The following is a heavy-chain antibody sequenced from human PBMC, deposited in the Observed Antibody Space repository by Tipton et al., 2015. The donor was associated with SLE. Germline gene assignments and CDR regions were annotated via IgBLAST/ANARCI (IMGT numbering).Heavy chain of an antibody. D-gene: IGHD3-22*01. V-gene: IGHV4-61*02. CDR2: IYSRGST. CDR3: ARRTTRSSGYFGAFDI. CDR1: GGSISSGSYY. J-gene: IGHJ3*02. Sequence: TLSLTCNVSGGSISSGSYYWTWIRQPAGKGLEWIGRIYSRGSTNYNPSLMSRVTISADTSKNQFSLKLSSVTAAETAVYYCARRTTRSSGYFGAFDIWGQGTMVTVSS.